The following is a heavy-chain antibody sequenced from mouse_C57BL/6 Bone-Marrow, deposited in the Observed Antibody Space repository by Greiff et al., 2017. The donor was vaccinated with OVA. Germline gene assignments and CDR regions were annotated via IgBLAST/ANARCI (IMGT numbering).Heavy chain of an antibody. V-gene: IGHV1-72*01. CDR2: IDPNSGGT. CDR3: ARPYYGSSYGYFDV. D-gene: IGHD1-1*01. CDR1: GYTFTSYW. J-gene: IGHJ1*03. Sequence: QVQLQQPGAELVKPGASVKLSCKASGYTFTSYWMHWVKQRPGRGLEWIGRIDPNSGGTKYNEKFKSKATLTVDKPSSTAYMQRSSLTSEDSAVYYCARPYYGSSYGYFDVWGTGTTVTVSS.